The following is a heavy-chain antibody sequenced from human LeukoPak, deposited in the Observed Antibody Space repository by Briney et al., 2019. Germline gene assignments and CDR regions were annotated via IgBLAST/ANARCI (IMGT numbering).Heavy chain of an antibody. J-gene: IGHJ4*02. CDR3: GKDRPNYYHSSGHYYRQNGDY. D-gene: IGHD3-22*01. Sequence: GGSLRLSCGASGFSFSSYAMSWVRQAPGEGLEWVSPISGSGENTYYTDSVKGRFTISRDNFKSTLYLQMNSLRAEDTAVYYCGKDRPNYYHSSGHYYRQNGDYWGQGTLVTVSS. V-gene: IGHV3-23*01. CDR2: ISGSGENT. CDR1: GFSFSSYA.